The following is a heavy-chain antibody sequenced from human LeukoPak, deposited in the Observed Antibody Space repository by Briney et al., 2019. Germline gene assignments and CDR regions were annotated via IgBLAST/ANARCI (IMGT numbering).Heavy chain of an antibody. V-gene: IGHV4-38-2*02. J-gene: IGHJ4*02. D-gene: IGHD3-16*02. CDR1: GYSISSGYY. CDR2: IYHSGST. Sequence: SETLSLTCTVSGYSISSGYYWGWIRQPPGKGVEWIGSIYHSGSTYYNPSLKSRVTISVDTSKNQFSLKLSSVTSSDAAVYYCARVADIVFDYWGQGTLVTVSS. CDR3: ARVADIVFDY.